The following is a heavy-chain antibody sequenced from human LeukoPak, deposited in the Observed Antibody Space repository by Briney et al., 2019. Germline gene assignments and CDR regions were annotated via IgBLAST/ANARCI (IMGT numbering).Heavy chain of an antibody. Sequence: GGSLRLSCAASGFTFSSYWMSWVRQAPGKGLEWVANIKQDGSEKYYVDSVKGRFTISRDNAKNSLYLQMNSLRAEDTAVYYCARDPYTSSGWVRAAPSDYWGQGTLVTVSS. V-gene: IGHV3-7*01. CDR2: IKQDGSEK. CDR3: ARDPYTSSGWVRAAPSDY. CDR1: GFTFSSYW. D-gene: IGHD6-19*01. J-gene: IGHJ4*02.